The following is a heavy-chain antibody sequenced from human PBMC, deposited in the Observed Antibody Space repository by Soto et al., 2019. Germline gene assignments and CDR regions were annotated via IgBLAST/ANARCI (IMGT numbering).Heavy chain of an antibody. V-gene: IGHV1-8*01. Sequence: QVQLVQSGAEVKKPGASVKVSCKASGYTFTSSDINWVRQATGQGLEWMGWMNPNSGNTAYAQKFLGRVTMTRNTSISTAYLELSSLSAEDTAVYYCAGERTRGFDPWGQGTLVTVSS. CDR3: AGERTRGFDP. J-gene: IGHJ5*02. CDR2: MNPNSGNT. CDR1: GYTFTSSD.